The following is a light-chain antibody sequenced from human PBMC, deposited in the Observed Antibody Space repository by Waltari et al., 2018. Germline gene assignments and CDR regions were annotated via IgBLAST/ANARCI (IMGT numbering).Light chain of an antibody. J-gene: IGKJ1*01. V-gene: IGKV3-20*01. CDR2: GAS. CDR3: QKYDRLPAT. Sequence: EIVLTQSPGPLSLSPGARGPLSCRASQSVSRFLAWYQQKPGQAPRPLIYGASTRATGIPDRFSGSGSGTDFSLTISRLEPEDFAVYYCQKYDRLPATFGQGTKVEIK. CDR1: QSVSRF.